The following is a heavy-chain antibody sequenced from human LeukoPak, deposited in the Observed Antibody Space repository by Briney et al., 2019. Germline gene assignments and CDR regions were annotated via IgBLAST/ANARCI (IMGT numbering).Heavy chain of an antibody. J-gene: IGHJ4*02. D-gene: IGHD5-24*01. CDR3: ARESEMATIDSGYSYYFDY. CDR1: GYTFNSYG. Sequence: ASVKVSCKSSGYTFNSYGITWVRQAPGQGLEWMGWMNPNSGNTGYAQKFQGRVTMTRNASISTAYMELSSLRSEDTAVYYCARESEMATIDSGYSYYFDYWGQGTLVTVSS. V-gene: IGHV1-8*01. CDR2: MNPNSGNT.